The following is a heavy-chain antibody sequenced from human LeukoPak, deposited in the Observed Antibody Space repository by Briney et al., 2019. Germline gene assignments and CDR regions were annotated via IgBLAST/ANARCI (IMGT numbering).Heavy chain of an antibody. CDR1: GFTFSSYS. V-gene: IGHV3-48*01. CDR2: ISSSSSTI. D-gene: IGHD2-15*01. CDR3: ARALPYCSGGSCFSLYYYYYYMDV. Sequence: GGSLRLSCAASGFTFSSYSMNWVRQAPGKGLEWVSYISSSSSTIYYADSVKGRFTISRDNAKNSLYLQMNSLRAEDTAVYYCARALPYCSGGSCFSLYYYYYYMDVWGKGTTVTVSS. J-gene: IGHJ6*03.